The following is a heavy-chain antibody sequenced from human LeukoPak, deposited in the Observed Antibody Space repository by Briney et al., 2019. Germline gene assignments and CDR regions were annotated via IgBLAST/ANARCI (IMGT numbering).Heavy chain of an antibody. J-gene: IGHJ4*02. CDR3: ARSDCTSTSCYVFGDY. CDR2: ISTYNGNT. CDR1: GFTFTSYV. D-gene: IGHD2-2*01. Sequence: ASVKVSCKASGFTFTSYVISWVRQAPGQGLESMGWISTYNGNTNYAQKLQGRVTMTTDTSTSTAYMELTSLRSDDTAVYYCARSDCTSTSCYVFGDYWGQGTLVTVSS. V-gene: IGHV1-18*01.